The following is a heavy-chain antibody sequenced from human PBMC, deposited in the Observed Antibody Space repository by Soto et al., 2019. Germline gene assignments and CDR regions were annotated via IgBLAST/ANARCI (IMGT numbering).Heavy chain of an antibody. V-gene: IGHV4-30-2*01. J-gene: IGHJ4*02. Sequence: QLQLQESGSGLVKPSQTLSLTCAVSGVSMSSGGYSWSWIRQPPGKGLEWIVYIYHSGSTYYNPSLKSRVPISVDRSNNQFSLKLSSVTAADTAVYYGARVPVYWPQETPATVSS. CDR3: ARVPVY. CDR1: GVSMSSGGYS. CDR2: IYHSGST.